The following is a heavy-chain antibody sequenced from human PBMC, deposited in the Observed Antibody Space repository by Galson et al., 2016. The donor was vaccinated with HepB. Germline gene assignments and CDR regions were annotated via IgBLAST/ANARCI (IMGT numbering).Heavy chain of an antibody. CDR2: FNAGNGNT. D-gene: IGHD6-19*01. V-gene: IGHV1-3*01. CDR3: ARSGSGRDRGFHH. CDR1: GYTFTSYA. Sequence: SVKVSCKASGYTFTSYAMHWVRQAPGQGLEWMGWFNAGNGNTQYSQKFQGRVTITRDTSASTAYMELSSLRSEDTAVNYCARSGSGRDRGFHHWGQGTLVTVSS. J-gene: IGHJ4*02.